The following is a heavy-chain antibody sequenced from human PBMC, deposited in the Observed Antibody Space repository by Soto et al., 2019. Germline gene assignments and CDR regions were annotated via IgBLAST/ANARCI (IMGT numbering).Heavy chain of an antibody. CDR3: ARDSAYYDYVWGSYRPHRLNWFDP. Sequence: KTSETLSLTCAVYGGSFSGYYWSWIRQPPGKGLEWIGEINHSGGTNYNPSLKSRVTISVDTSKNQFSLKLSSVTAADTAVYYCARDSAYYDYVWGSYRPHRLNWFDPWGQGTLVTVSS. D-gene: IGHD3-16*02. CDR2: INHSGGT. CDR1: GGSFSGYY. J-gene: IGHJ5*02. V-gene: IGHV4-34*01.